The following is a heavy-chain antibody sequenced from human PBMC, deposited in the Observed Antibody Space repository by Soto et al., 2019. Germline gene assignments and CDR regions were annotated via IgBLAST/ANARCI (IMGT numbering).Heavy chain of an antibody. V-gene: IGHV3-48*01. CDR2: ISTSSSTI. J-gene: IGHJ4*02. CDR1: GFTFSSYS. D-gene: IGHD2-2*01. Sequence: EVQLVESGGGLVQPGGSLRLSCAASGFTFSSYSMNWVRQAPGKGLEWVSYISTSSSTIYYADSVKGRFTISRDNAKISLYLQMNSLRAEDTAVYYCAREYCSSTSCLYDYWGQGTLVTVSP. CDR3: AREYCSSTSCLYDY.